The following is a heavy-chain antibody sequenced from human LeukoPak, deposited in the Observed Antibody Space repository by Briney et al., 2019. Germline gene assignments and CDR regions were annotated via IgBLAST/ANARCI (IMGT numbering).Heavy chain of an antibody. V-gene: IGHV1-2*06. CDR3: ASSGEATVTDAEYFQH. Sequence: ASVKVSCKASGYTFTGYYMHWVRQAPGQGLGWMGRINPNSGGTNYAQKFQGRVTMTRDTSISTAYMELSRLRSDDTAVYYCASSGEATVTDAEYFQHWGQGTLVTVSS. D-gene: IGHD4-17*01. CDR2: INPNSGGT. J-gene: IGHJ1*01. CDR1: GYTFTGYY.